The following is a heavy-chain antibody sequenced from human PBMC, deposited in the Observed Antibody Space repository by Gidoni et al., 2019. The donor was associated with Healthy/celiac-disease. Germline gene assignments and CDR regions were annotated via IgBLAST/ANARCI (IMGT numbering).Heavy chain of an antibody. CDR2: IYYSGST. J-gene: IGHJ4*02. Sequence: QVQLQESGPGLVKPSQTLSLPCTVSGGSISSGGYYWSWIRQHQGKGLEWIGYIYYSGSTYYNPSLKSRVTISVDTSKNQFSLKLSSVTAADTAVYYCARAYYDSSGYYLQAGSTFDYWGQGTLVTVSS. CDR3: ARAYYDSSGYYLQAGSTFDY. V-gene: IGHV4-31*03. CDR1: GGSISSGGYY. D-gene: IGHD3-22*01.